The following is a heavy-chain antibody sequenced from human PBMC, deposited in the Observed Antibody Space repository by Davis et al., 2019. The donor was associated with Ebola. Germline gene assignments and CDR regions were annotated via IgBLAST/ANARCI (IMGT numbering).Heavy chain of an antibody. V-gene: IGHV3-53*01. D-gene: IGHD6-13*01. Sequence: GESLKISCAASGFTVSSNYMSWVRQAPGKGLEWVAVIYRGGSTYYADSVKGRFTISRDNSKDTVQLQMNSLRAEDTAIYYCTRGRGGSSWELYWGQGTLVTVSS. CDR1: GFTVSSNY. CDR2: IYRGGST. CDR3: TRGRGGSSWELY. J-gene: IGHJ4*02.